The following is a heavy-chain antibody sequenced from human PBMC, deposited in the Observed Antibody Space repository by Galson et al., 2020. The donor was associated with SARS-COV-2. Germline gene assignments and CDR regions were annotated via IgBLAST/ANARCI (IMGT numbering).Heavy chain of an antibody. CDR1: GGSISSSSYY. V-gene: IGHV4-39*07. Sequence: SETLSLTCTVSGGSISSSSYYWGWIRQPPGKGLEWFGSIYYSGSTYYNPSLKSRVTISVDTSKNQFSLKLNSVTAADTAVYYCARVRGGPAGWFDPWGQGTLATVSS. D-gene: IGHD3-10*01. CDR2: IYYSGST. J-gene: IGHJ5*02. CDR3: ARVRGGPAGWFDP.